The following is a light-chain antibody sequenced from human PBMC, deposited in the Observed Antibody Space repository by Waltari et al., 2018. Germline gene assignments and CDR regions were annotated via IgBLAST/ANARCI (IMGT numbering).Light chain of an antibody. CDR1: SSDVGGYNF. J-gene: IGLJ3*02. Sequence: QSALTQPASVSGSPGQSITISCTGTSSDVGGYNFVSWYQQHPGKAPKLMIYEVTKRPSGVSNRFSGSKSGNAASLTISGLQAEDEADYYCNSFAAGDTWVFGGGTKLTVL. CDR2: EVT. V-gene: IGLV2-23*02. CDR3: NSFAAGDTWV.